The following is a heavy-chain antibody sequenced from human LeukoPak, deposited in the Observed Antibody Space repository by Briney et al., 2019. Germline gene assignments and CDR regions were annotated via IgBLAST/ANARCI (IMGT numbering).Heavy chain of an antibody. D-gene: IGHD6-19*01. CDR2: IRYDGSNK. CDR1: GFTFSSYG. V-gene: IGHV3-30*02. CDR3: AKDRIAVAGSSDAFDI. J-gene: IGHJ3*02. Sequence: GSLRLSCAASGFTFSSYGMHWVRQAPGKGLEWVAFIRYDGSNKYYADSVKGRFTISRDNSKNTLYLQMNSLRAEDTAVYYCAKDRIAVAGSSDAFDIWGQGTMVTVSS.